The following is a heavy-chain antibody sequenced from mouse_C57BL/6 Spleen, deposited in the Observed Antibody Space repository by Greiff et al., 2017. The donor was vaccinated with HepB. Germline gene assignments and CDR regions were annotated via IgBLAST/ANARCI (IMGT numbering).Heavy chain of an antibody. CDR2: IYPGDGDT. Sequence: VQLKQSGPELVKPGASVKISCKASGYAFSSSWMNWVKQRPGKGLEWIGRIYPGDGDTNYNGKFKGKATLTADKSSSTAYMRLSSLTSEDSAVYFCARGGVVDWYFDVWGTGTTVTVSS. V-gene: IGHV1-82*01. CDR1: GYAFSSSW. J-gene: IGHJ1*03. D-gene: IGHD1-1*01. CDR3: ARGGVVDWYFDV.